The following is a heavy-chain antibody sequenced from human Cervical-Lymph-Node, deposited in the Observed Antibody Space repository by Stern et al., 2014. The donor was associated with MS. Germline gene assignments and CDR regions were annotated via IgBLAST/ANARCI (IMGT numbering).Heavy chain of an antibody. V-gene: IGHV1-69*01. Sequence: QVQLVESGAEVKKPGSSVKVSCQASGGTLISYPISWVRQAPGQALEWLVGIMPILGTSNYAHKFQGRVTITADESTTTIYMELRSLKSEDTAVYYCARHLGSHESGWFDPWGQGTLVTVSS. CDR3: ARHLGSHESGWFDP. D-gene: IGHD1-26*01. CDR2: IMPILGTS. CDR1: GGTLISYP. J-gene: IGHJ5*02.